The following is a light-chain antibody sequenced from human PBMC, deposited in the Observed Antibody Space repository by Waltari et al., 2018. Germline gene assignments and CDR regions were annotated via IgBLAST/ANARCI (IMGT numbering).Light chain of an antibody. CDR1: KLGDIY. J-gene: IGLJ2*01. CDR3: QVWDSSTLV. Sequence: LTQPPSVSVSPGQTASIPCSGNKLGDIYVFWYQQVAGQSPVMVLYQDSKRPSGIPERFSGSNYGNTATLTISGTQAMDEANYYCQVWDSSTLVFGGGTKLTVL. CDR2: QDS. V-gene: IGLV3-1*01.